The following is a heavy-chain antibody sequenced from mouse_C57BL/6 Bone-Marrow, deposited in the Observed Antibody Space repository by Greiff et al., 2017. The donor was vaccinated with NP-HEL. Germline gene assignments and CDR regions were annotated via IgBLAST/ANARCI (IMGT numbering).Heavy chain of an antibody. CDR1: GYTFTSYW. J-gene: IGHJ4*01. D-gene: IGHD1-1*01. Sequence: VQLQQSGAELVKPGASVKLSCKASGYTFTSYWMHWVKQRPGRGLEWIGRIDPNSGGTKYNEKFKSKATLTVVKPSRTAYMPLCSLPSSSSSVFECARGNYYGSRDAMDDWGKGSSGTGSS. CDR3: ARGNYYGSRDAMDD. V-gene: IGHV1-72*01. CDR2: IDPNSGGT.